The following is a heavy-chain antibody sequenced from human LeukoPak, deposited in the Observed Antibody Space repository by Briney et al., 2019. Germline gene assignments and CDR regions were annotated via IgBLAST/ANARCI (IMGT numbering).Heavy chain of an antibody. J-gene: IGHJ3*02. CDR1: GFIFSRYW. V-gene: IGHV4-39*01. CDR2: ISYSGNT. CDR3: ARHCCSGPAKRVFDI. Sequence: GSLRLSCAASGFIFSRYWMSWVRQAPGKGLEWIGTISYSGNTDYNPSLRSRVTISVDTSNNQFSLRLGSVTAADTAVYHCARHCCSGPAKRVFDIWGQGTMVTVSS. D-gene: IGHD2-15*01.